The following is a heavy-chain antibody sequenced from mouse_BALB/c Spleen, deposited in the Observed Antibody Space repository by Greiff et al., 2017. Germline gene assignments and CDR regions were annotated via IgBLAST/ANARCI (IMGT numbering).Heavy chain of an antibody. CDR2: INPSTGYT. J-gene: IGHJ4*01. CDR1: GYTFTSYW. V-gene: IGHV1-7*01. Sequence: QVQLQQSGAELAKPGASVKMSCKASGYTFTSYWMHWVKQRPGQGLEWIGYINPSTGYTEYNQKFKDKATLTADKSSSTAYMQLSSLTSEDSAVYYCARWEDRYDEGYAMDYWGQEPQSPSPQ. CDR3: ARWEDRYDEGYAMDY. D-gene: IGHD2-14*01.